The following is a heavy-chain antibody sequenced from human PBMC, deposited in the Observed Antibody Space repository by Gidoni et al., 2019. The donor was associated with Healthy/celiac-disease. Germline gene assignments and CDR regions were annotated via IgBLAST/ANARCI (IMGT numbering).Heavy chain of an antibody. Sequence: LQLQESGPGLVKPSEPLSLTCTVSGGSISSSSYYWGWIRQRTVKWMEWIGSIYYRGSTYYNPSRKSRVTISVDTSKNQFSLKLSSVTAADTAVYYCERRVNYGNWFDPWGQGTLVTVSS. CDR2: IYYRGST. D-gene: IGHD3-16*01. CDR1: GGSISSSSYY. CDR3: ERRVNYGNWFDP. V-gene: IGHV4-39*01. J-gene: IGHJ5*02.